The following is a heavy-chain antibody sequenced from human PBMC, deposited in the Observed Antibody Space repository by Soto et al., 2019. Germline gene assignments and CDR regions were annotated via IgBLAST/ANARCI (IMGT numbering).Heavy chain of an antibody. CDR1: GFTFSSYA. CDR2: IRSKAYGGTT. CDR3: TRDGVATIATYFDY. V-gene: IGHV3-49*04. D-gene: IGHD5-12*01. Sequence: GGSLRLSCAASGFTFSSYAMSWVRQAPGKGLEWVGFIRSKAYGGTTEYAASVKGRFTISRDDSKSIAYLQMNSLKTEDTAVYYCTRDGVATIATYFDYWGQGTLVTVS. J-gene: IGHJ4*02.